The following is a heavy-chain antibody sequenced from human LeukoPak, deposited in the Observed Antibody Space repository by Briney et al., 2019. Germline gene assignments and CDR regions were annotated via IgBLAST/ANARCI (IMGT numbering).Heavy chain of an antibody. D-gene: IGHD3-16*01. CDR3: ATGYDYVWGSYEVNAFDI. J-gene: IGHJ3*02. V-gene: IGHV4-59*01. CDR1: GGSISSYY. Sequence: SETLSLTCTVSGGSISSYYWSWIRQPPGKGLEWIGYIYYSGSTNYNPSLKSRVTISVDTSKNQFSLKLSSVTAADTAVYYCATGYDYVWGSYEVNAFDIWGQGTMVTVSS. CDR2: IYYSGST.